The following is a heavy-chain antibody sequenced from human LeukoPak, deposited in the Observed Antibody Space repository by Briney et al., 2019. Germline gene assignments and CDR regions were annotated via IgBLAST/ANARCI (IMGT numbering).Heavy chain of an antibody. J-gene: IGHJ6*03. CDR2: IYHSGST. Sequence: ETLSLTCTVSGGSISSYYWSWIRQPPGKGLEWIGYIYHSGSTKYNPSLKSRVTISVDTSKNQFSLKLSSVTAADTAVYYCARTYYYYYMDVWGKGTTVTVSS. V-gene: IGHV4-59*01. CDR1: GGSISSYY. CDR3: ARTYYYYYMDV.